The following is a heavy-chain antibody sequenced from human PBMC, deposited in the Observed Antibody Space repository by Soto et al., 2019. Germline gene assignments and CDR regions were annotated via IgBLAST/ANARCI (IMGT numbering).Heavy chain of an antibody. CDR3: AREGNIGAARPRRWDWFDP. CDR2: ISSSCSTI. D-gene: IGHD6-6*01. J-gene: IGHJ5*02. V-gene: IGHV3-48*02. CDR1: GFPVSTYS. Sequence: EVQLVESGGGLVQPGGSLRLSCAASGFPVSTYSMNWVRQAPGKGLEWVSYISSSCSTIYYADSVKGRFTISRDNAKNSLYLQMNSLRDEDTAVYYCAREGNIGAARPRRWDWFDPWGQGTLVTVSS.